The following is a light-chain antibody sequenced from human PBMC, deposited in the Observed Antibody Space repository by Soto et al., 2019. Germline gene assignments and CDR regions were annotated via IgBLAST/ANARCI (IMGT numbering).Light chain of an antibody. Sequence: QSALTQLRAVSGAPGQSVTISCTGTSSDVGGYNYVSWYQQYPGKAPKLIIYNVGKRRLGVPGRFSGSKSGNTASLTISGLQAEDEAQYYCCPYAGSSTFVFGSRTMVTVL. V-gene: IGLV2-11*01. CDR1: SSDVGGYNY. CDR2: NVG. CDR3: CPYAGSSTFV. J-gene: IGLJ1*01.